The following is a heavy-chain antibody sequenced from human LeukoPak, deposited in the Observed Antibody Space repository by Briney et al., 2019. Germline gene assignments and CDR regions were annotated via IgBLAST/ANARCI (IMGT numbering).Heavy chain of an antibody. CDR3: ARGAYSSGWYGFRGYYGMDV. D-gene: IGHD6-19*01. V-gene: IGHV4-34*01. CDR2: INHSGST. Sequence: SETLSLTCAVYGGSFSGYYWSWIRQPPGKGLEWIGEINHSGSTNYNPSLKSRVTISVDTSKNQFSLKLSSVTAADTAVYYCARGAYSSGWYGFRGYYGMDVWGQGTTDTVSS. J-gene: IGHJ6*02. CDR1: GGSFSGYY.